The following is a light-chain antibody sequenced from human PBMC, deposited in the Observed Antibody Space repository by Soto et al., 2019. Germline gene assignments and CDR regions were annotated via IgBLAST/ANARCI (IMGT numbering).Light chain of an antibody. CDR1: QNVDSF. J-gene: IGKJ4*01. V-gene: IGKV3-11*01. CDR2: DTY. CDR3: QYRIF. Sequence: EVVLTQSPATLSLSPGERATLSYRASQNVDSFFAWYQQKAGQAPRLLIYDTYERATGVPVRFAGCGSGTGFTLSIGSIQARDFAVHSLQYRIFFGGGTRVEIK.